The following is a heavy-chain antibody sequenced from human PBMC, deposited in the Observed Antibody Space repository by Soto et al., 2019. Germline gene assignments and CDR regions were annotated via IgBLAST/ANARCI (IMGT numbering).Heavy chain of an antibody. J-gene: IGHJ4*02. CDR1: GLTFSVSA. V-gene: IGHV3-23*01. CDR3: ATVHNTSRSFNF. Sequence: EVQLLESGGGLVQPGGSLRLSCVASGLTFSVSAMTWVRQSPGRGREWVSTTGLSGRTTYYGDSVKGRFTVSRDNSKNTLDLQMSSLRAEDTAVYYCATVHNTSRSFNFWGRGTLVTVSS. CDR2: TGLSGRTT. D-gene: IGHD1-20*01.